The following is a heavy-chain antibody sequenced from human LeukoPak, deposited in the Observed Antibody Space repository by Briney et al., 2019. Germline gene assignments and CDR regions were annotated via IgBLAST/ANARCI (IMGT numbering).Heavy chain of an antibody. CDR2: IKSKGDGETT. V-gene: IGHV3-15*01. CDR1: GFTFTNAW. Sequence: GGSLRLSCPASGFTFTNAWMSWVRQAPGKGLEWVGRIKSKGDGETTDNAAPVKGRFTMSRDDSKATLYLQMNSLKAEDTAVYYCTTDLGLTMIRGVIVNWGQGALVTVSS. D-gene: IGHD3-10*01. J-gene: IGHJ4*02. CDR3: TTDLGLTMIRGVIVN.